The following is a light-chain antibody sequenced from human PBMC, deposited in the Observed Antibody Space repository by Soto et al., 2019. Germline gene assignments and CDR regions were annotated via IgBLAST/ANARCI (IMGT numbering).Light chain of an antibody. CDR1: SSDIGVYNF. CDR2: EVS. V-gene: IGLV2-14*01. J-gene: IGLJ1*01. Sequence: QSALTQPASVSGSPGQSITLSCTGTSSDIGVYNFVSWYQHHPAKAPKLIIYEVSNRPSGVSNRFSGSKSGNTASLTISGRQAEDEADYYCCSYSSGSTPYVFGTGTKVTVL. CDR3: CSYSSGSTPYV.